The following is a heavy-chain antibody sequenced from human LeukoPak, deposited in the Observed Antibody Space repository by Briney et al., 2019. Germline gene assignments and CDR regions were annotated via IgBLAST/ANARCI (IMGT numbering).Heavy chain of an antibody. D-gene: IGHD3-22*01. CDR2: IKRDGGET. CDR1: GFTFSSYW. Sequence: GGSLRLSCAASGFTFSSYWMSWVRQTPGKGLEWVANIKRDGGETYYVDSLKGRFTISRDNEKHSLYLQMNDLRADDTVTYYCARGSGYRTVDYWGQGVLVTVSS. V-gene: IGHV3-7*01. J-gene: IGHJ4*02. CDR3: ARGSGYRTVDY.